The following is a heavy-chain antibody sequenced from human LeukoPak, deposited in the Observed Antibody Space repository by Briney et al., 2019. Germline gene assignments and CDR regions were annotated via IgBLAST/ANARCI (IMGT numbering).Heavy chain of an antibody. CDR2: FGTA. J-gene: IGHJ5*02. CDR3: AKGGYCSGGTCYIRGFDP. Sequence: FGTANYAQKFEGRVNITADESTNIAYMELRSLRSEDAAVYYCAKGGYCSGGTCYIRGFDPWGQGTLVTVSS. D-gene: IGHD2-15*01. V-gene: IGHV1-69*01.